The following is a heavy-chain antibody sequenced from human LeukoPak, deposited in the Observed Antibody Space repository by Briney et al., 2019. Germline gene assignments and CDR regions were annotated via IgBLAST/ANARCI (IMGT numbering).Heavy chain of an antibody. CDR1: GYTFTSYG. V-gene: IGHV1-18*01. CDR2: ISAYNGNT. Sequence: ASAKVSCKASGYTFTSYGISWVRQAPGQGLEWMGWISAYNGNTNYAQKLQGRVTMTTDTSTSTAYMELSRLRSDDTAVYYCARARGVNYYGSGSYLVNNYWGQGTLVTVSS. J-gene: IGHJ4*02. D-gene: IGHD3-10*01. CDR3: ARARGVNYYGSGSYLVNNY.